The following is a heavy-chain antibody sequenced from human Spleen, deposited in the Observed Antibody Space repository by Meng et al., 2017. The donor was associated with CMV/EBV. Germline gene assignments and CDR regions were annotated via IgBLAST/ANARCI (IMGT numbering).Heavy chain of an antibody. CDR1: FSGYY. D-gene: IGHD2-2*01. Sequence: FSGYYWSWIRQPPGKGLEWIGEINHSGGSNYNPSLKSRLTISVDTSKNQFSLKLSSVTAADTAVYYCAKGLAEYCSSTSCQYNWFDPWGQGTLVTVSS. CDR3: AKGLAEYCSSTSCQYNWFDP. V-gene: IGHV4-34*01. J-gene: IGHJ5*02. CDR2: INHSGGS.